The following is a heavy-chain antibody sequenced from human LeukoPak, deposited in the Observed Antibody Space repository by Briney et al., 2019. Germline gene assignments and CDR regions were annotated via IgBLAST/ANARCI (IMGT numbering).Heavy chain of an antibody. J-gene: IGHJ4*02. D-gene: IGHD5-12*01. CDR3: ARGTLNYSGYDYMDFDY. CDR1: GASINSNSYY. V-gene: IGHV4-39*02. Sequence: SETLSLTCNVSGASINSNSYYWGWIRQPPGRGPEWIGDVYQSGRAFYNPSFKSRASISIDTSKNHFSLRLTSVTAADTAVYYCARGTLNYSGYDYMDFDYWGQGTLVTVSS. CDR2: VYQSGRA.